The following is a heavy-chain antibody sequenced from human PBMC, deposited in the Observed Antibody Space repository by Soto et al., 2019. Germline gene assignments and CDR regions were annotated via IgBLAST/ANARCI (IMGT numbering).Heavy chain of an antibody. CDR2: ISYDGSNK. CDR1: GFTFSSYG. CDR3: ASRTVAADPPV. Sequence: QVQLVESGGGVVQPGRSLRLSCAASGFTFSSYGMHWVRQAPGKGLEWVAVISYDGSNKYYADSVKGRFTISRDNSKNTLYLQMNSLRAEDTAVYYCASRTVAADPPVWGQGTLVTVSS. J-gene: IGHJ4*02. V-gene: IGHV3-30*03. D-gene: IGHD6-13*01.